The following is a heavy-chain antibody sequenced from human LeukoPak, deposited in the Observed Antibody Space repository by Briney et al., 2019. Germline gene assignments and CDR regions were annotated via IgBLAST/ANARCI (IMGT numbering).Heavy chain of an antibody. CDR1: GFTFSSYA. Sequence: GGSLRLSCAGSGFTFSSYAMSWVRQAPGKGLEWVANIRQDGDTKYYVDSVKGRFTISRDNAMNSLYLQMNSLRAEDTAIYYCARSLPYGTTWYGRSDFWGQGTLVTVSS. CDR2: IRQDGDTK. J-gene: IGHJ4*02. CDR3: ARSLPYGTTWYGRSDF. D-gene: IGHD6-13*01. V-gene: IGHV3-7*03.